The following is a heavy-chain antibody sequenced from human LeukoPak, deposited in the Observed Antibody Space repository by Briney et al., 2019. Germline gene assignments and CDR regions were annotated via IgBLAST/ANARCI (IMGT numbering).Heavy chain of an antibody. CDR1: GYSFSSYG. J-gene: IGHJ4*02. V-gene: IGHV3-33*06. CDR2: IWYDGSKK. CDR3: AKDSLTAALGDY. D-gene: IGHD6-13*01. Sequence: GGSLRLSCAASGYSFSSYGMQWVRQAPGKGLEWVAVIWYDGSKKYYADSVKGRFTISRDNSKNTLYLQMNSLRAEDTAVYYCAKDSLTAALGDYWGQGTLVTVSS.